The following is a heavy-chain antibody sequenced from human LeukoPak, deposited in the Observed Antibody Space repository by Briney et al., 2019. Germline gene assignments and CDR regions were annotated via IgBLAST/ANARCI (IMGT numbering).Heavy chain of an antibody. CDR2: ISYDGSNK. J-gene: IGHJ4*02. D-gene: IGHD3-9*01. Sequence: GGSLRLSSAASEFTFSSYGTHWVRQAPGKGLEWVAVISYDGSNKYYADSVKGRFTISRDNSKNTLYLQMNSLRAEDTAVYYCSGSLTGGQLDYWGQGTLVTVSS. V-gene: IGHV3-30*03. CDR3: SGSLTGGQLDY. CDR1: EFTFSSYG.